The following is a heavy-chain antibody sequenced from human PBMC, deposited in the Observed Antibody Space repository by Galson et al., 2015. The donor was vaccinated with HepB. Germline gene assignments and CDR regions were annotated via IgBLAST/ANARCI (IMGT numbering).Heavy chain of an antibody. V-gene: IGHV5-10-1*01. CDR3: ARYPIWGYCSSTSCSLTGVYYGMDV. J-gene: IGHJ6*02. D-gene: IGHD2-2*01. Sequence: QSGAEVKKPGESLRISCKGSGYSFTSYWISWVRQMPGKGLEWMGRIDPSDSYTNYSPSFQGHVTISADKSISTAYLQWSSLKASDTAMYYCARYPIWGYCSSTSCSLTGVYYGMDVWGQGTTVTVSS. CDR1: GYSFTSYW. CDR2: IDPSDSYT.